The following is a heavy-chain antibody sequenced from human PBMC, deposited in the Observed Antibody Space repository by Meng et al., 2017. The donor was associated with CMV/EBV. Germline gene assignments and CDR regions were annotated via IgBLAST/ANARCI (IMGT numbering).Heavy chain of an antibody. Sequence: GESLKISCAASGFTVSSNYMSWVRQAPGKGLEWVGFIRSKAYGGTTEYAASVKGRFTISRDDSKSIAYLQMNSLKTEDTAVYYCTPGAVAGGEYYYYGMDVWGQGTTVTVSS. CDR2: IRSKAYGGTT. J-gene: IGHJ6*02. CDR3: TPGAVAGGEYYYYGMDV. CDR1: GFTVSSNY. D-gene: IGHD6-19*01. V-gene: IGHV3-49*04.